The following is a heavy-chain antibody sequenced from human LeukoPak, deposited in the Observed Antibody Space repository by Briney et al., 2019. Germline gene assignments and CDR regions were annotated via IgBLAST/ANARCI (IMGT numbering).Heavy chain of an antibody. CDR3: ARDGYCSSTSCYKGLNVGEANYYYMDV. CDR1: GYTFTSYG. Sequence: ASVKVSCKASGYTFTSYGISWVRQAPGQGLEWMGWISAYNGNTNYAQKLQGRVTITADESTSTAYMELSSLRSEDTAVYYCARDGYCSSTSCYKGLNVGEANYYYMDVWGKGTTVTVSS. J-gene: IGHJ6*03. CDR2: ISAYNGNT. D-gene: IGHD2-2*02. V-gene: IGHV1-18*01.